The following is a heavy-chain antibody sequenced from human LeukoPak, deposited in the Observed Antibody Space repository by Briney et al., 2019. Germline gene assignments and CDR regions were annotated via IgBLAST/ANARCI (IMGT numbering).Heavy chain of an antibody. J-gene: IGHJ4*02. V-gene: IGHV3-74*01. CDR3: AREMKGSGAYF. CDR1: GFTFSSYW. CDR2: INSDGSST. Sequence: GGSLRLSCAASGFTFSSYWMHWVRQAPGKGLVWVSRINSDGSSTSYADSVKGRFTISRDNAKNTLYLQMNSLRAEDTAVYYCAREMKGSGAYFWGQGTLVTVSS.